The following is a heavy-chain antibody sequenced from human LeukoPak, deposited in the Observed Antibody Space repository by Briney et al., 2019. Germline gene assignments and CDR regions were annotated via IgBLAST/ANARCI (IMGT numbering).Heavy chain of an antibody. D-gene: IGHD3-10*01. J-gene: IGHJ3*02. CDR1: GFTFSSYG. V-gene: IGHV3-7*03. CDR3: ARDLQGRVDAFDI. CDR2: MKQDGSEK. Sequence: GGSLRLSCAASGFTFSSYGMHWVRQAPGKGLEWVANMKQDGSEKYYVDSVKGRFTISRDNAKNSLYLQMNSLRAEDTAVYCCARDLQGRVDAFDIWGQGTMVTVSS.